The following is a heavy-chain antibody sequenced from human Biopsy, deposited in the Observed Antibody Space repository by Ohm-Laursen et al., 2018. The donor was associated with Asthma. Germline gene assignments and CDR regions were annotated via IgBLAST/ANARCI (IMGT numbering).Heavy chain of an antibody. CDR3: VRDGARIAIFGVEDYFDY. D-gene: IGHD3-3*01. Sequence: ASVKVSCKASAYTITSNAMHWVRQAPGQRLEWMGWINPGNGNTKYSQKFQGRVTITRDTSASTAYMELSSLRSEDTAVYYCVRDGARIAIFGVEDYFDYWGQGTLVTVPS. CDR1: AYTITSNA. J-gene: IGHJ4*02. CDR2: INPGNGNT. V-gene: IGHV1-3*01.